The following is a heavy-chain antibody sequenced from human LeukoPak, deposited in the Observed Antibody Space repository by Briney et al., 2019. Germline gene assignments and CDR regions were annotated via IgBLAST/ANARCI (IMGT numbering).Heavy chain of an antibody. CDR1: GGSFSGYY. Sequence: PSETLSLTCAVYGGSFSGYYWSWIRQPPGKGVEWIGEINHSGSTNYNPSLKSRVTISVDTSKNQFSLKLSSVTAADTAVYYCARGVYCSGGSCPYYFDYWGQGTLVTVSS. V-gene: IGHV4-34*01. D-gene: IGHD2-15*01. CDR3: ARGVYCSGGSCPYYFDY. J-gene: IGHJ4*02. CDR2: INHSGST.